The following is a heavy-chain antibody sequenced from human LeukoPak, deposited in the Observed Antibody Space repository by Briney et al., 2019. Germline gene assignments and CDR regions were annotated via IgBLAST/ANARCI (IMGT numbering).Heavy chain of an antibody. D-gene: IGHD5-24*01. CDR2: ISSSSSTI. V-gene: IGHV3-48*01. CDR3: ARDRGMATNIFDY. J-gene: IGHJ4*02. Sequence: GGSLRLSCAASGFTFSSYSMNWVRQAPGKGLEWVSYISSSSSTIYYADSVKGRFTISRDNAKNSLYLQMNSLRAEDTAVYYCARDRGMATNIFDYWGQGTLVTVSS. CDR1: GFTFSSYS.